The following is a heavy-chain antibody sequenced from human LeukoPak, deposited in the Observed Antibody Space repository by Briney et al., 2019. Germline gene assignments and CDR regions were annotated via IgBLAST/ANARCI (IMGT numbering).Heavy chain of an antibody. CDR3: ARDWFNDY. CDR1: GFTFSGDA. V-gene: IGHV3-23*01. D-gene: IGHD3-9*01. Sequence: PWGSLRLSCIASGFTFSGDAMNWIRQVPGKGLEWASAISGSGAHTFYADSVEGRFTVSRDNFNDTLYLQMNSLRVDDTAIYYCARDWFNDYWGQGTLVTVSS. CDR2: ISGSGAHT. J-gene: IGHJ4*02.